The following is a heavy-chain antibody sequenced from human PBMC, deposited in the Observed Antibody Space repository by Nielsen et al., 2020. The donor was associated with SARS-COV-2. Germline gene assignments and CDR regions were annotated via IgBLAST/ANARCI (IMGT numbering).Heavy chain of an antibody. J-gene: IGHJ6*02. CDR2: IKSKTDGGTT. V-gene: IGHV3-15*01. Sequence: GESLTISCAASGFTFSNAWMSWVRQAPGKGLEWVGRIKSKTDGGTTDYAAPVKGRFTISRDDSKNTLYLQMNSLKTEDTAVYYCTTSTKGWSYYYYGMDVWGQGTTVTVSS. CDR3: TTSTKGWSYYYYGMDV. D-gene: IGHD2-2*01. CDR1: GFTFSNAW.